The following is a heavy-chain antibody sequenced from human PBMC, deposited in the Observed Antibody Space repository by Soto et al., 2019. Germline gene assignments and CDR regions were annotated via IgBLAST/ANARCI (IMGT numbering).Heavy chain of an antibody. D-gene: IGHD2-15*01. CDR3: ATDAYGYCSGGSCYRAFDY. CDR2: INHSGST. J-gene: IGHJ4*02. CDR1: GGSFSGYY. Sequence: PSETLSLTCAVYGGSFSGYYWSWIRQPPGKGLEWIGEINHSGSTNYNPSLKSRVTISVDTSKNQFSLKLSSVTAADTAVYYCATDAYGYCSGGSCYRAFDYWGQGTLVTVSS. V-gene: IGHV4-34*01.